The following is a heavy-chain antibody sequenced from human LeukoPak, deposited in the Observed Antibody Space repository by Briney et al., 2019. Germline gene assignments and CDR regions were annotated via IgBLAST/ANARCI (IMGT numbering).Heavy chain of an antibody. Sequence: SETLSLTCTVSGGSISSYYWSWIRQPAGKGLEWIGRIYTSGSTNYNSSLKSRVTMSVDTSKNQFSLKLSSVTAADTAVYYCARQLYYYGSGSYYKDLYYFDYWGQGTLVTVSS. V-gene: IGHV4-4*07. CDR2: IYTSGST. D-gene: IGHD3-10*01. J-gene: IGHJ4*02. CDR1: GGSISSYY. CDR3: ARQLYYYGSGSYYKDLYYFDY.